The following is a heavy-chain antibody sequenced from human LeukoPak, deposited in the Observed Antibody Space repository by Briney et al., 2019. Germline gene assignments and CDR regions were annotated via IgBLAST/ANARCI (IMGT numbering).Heavy chain of an antibody. CDR1: GFTFSSYA. CDR3: AKDMPPGIAAAVTIPYFDY. CDR2: ISYDGSNK. V-gene: IGHV3-30*18. J-gene: IGHJ4*02. D-gene: IGHD6-13*01. Sequence: GGSLRLSCAASGFTFSSYAMSWVRQAPGKGLEWVAVISYDGSNKYYADSVKGRFTISRDNSKNTLYLQMNSLRAEDTAVYYCAKDMPPGIAAAVTIPYFDYWGQGTLVTVSS.